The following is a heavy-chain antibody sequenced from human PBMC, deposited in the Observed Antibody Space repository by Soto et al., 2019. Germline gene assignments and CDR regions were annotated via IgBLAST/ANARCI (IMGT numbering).Heavy chain of an antibody. CDR3: ARDLDSSGYYPYYYYYYGMDV. CDR2: ISAYNGNT. CDR1: GYTFTSYG. J-gene: IGHJ6*02. Sequence: ASVKVSCKASGYTFTSYGISRVRQAPGQGLEWMGWISAYNGNTNYAQKLQGRVTMTTDTSTSTAYMELRSLRSDDTAVYYCARDLDSSGYYPYYYYYYGMDVWGQGTTVTVSS. V-gene: IGHV1-18*01. D-gene: IGHD3-22*01.